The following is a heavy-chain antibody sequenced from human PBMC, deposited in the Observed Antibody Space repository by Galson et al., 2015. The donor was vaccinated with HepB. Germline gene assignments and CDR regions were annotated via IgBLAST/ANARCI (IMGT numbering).Heavy chain of an antibody. CDR3: TRYYYGSGSYIPTDY. CDR1: GFTFGDYA. Sequence: LRLSCAASGFTFGDYAMSWFRQAPGKGLEWVGFIRSKAYGGTTEYAASVKGRFTISRDDSKSIAYLQMNSLKTEDTAVYYCTRYYYGSGSYIPTDYWGQGTLVTVSS. CDR2: IRSKAYGGTT. D-gene: IGHD3-10*01. J-gene: IGHJ4*02. V-gene: IGHV3-49*03.